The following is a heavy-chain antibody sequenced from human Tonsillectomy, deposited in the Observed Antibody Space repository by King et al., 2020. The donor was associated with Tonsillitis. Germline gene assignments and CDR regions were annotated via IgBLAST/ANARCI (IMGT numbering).Heavy chain of an antibody. CDR1: GFTFSSYA. J-gene: IGHJ2*01. V-gene: IGHV3-23*04. D-gene: IGHD1-26*01. Sequence: VQLVESGGGLVQPGGSLRLSCAASGFTFSSYAMSWVRQAPGKGLEWVSTISGSGGSTYYAESVKGRFTISRDNSKNTLYLQMNSLRAADTAVYYCAKILVGATIWYFDLWGRGTLVTVSS. CDR3: AKILVGATIWYFDL. CDR2: ISGSGGST.